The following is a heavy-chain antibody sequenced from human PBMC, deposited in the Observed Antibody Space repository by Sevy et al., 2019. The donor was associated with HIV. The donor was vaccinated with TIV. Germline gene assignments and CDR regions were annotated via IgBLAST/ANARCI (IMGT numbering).Heavy chain of an antibody. CDR3: AQDALETGGRNWFDV. Sequence: SETLSLTCTVSGGSISPYFWAWIRQPAGKQLEWIGRISSSGITNSNPSLKSRVTMSIDTSKNDFYLKLSSVTAADTAFYYCAQDALETGGRNWFDVWGQGTLVTVSS. J-gene: IGHJ5*02. D-gene: IGHD3-10*01. CDR1: GGSISPYF. CDR2: ISSSGIT. V-gene: IGHV4-4*07.